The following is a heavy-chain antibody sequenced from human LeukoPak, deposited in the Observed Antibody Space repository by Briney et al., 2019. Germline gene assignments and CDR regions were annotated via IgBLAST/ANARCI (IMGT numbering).Heavy chain of an antibody. V-gene: IGHV1-18*01. CDR3: ARGLGYDFWSGYSPGYYFDY. CDR1: GYTFTSYG. CDR2: ISAYNGNT. J-gene: IGHJ4*02. Sequence: ASVKVSCKASGYTFTSYGISWVRQAPGQGLEWMGWISAYNGNTNYAQKLQGRVTMPTDTSTSTAYMELRSLRSDDTAVDYCARGLGYDFWSGYSPGYYFDYWGQGTLVTVSS. D-gene: IGHD3-3*01.